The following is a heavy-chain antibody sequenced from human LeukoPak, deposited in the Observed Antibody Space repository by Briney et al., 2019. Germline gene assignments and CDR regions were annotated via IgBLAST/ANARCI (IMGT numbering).Heavy chain of an antibody. D-gene: IGHD3-10*01. V-gene: IGHV4-34*01. CDR2: INHSGST. J-gene: IGHJ4*02. CDR1: GGSFSGYY. CDR3: AIPKVQGDALDY. Sequence: SETLSLTCAVYGGSFSGYYWSWIRQPPGKGLEWIGEINHSGSTNYNPSLKSRVTISVDTSKNQFSLKLSSVTAADTAVYYCAIPKVQGDALDYWGQGTLVTVSS.